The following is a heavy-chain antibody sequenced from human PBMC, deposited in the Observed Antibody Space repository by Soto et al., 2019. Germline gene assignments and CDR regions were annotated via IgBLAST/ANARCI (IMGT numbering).Heavy chain of an antibody. CDR2: ISWNSGSI. V-gene: IGHV3-9*01. D-gene: IGHD3-3*01. CDR1: GFTFDDYA. Sequence: GGSLRLSCAASGFTFDDYAMHWVRQAPGKGLEWVSGISWNSGSIGYADSVKGRFTISRDNAKNSLYLQMNSLRAEDTALYYCAKDIGPDFWSGPLVDYWGQGTLVTVSS. CDR3: AKDIGPDFWSGPLVDY. J-gene: IGHJ4*02.